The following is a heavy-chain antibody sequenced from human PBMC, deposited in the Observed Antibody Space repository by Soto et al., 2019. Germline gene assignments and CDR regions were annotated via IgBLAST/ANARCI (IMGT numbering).Heavy chain of an antibody. V-gene: IGHV4-59*02. CDR1: GISVSSHH. CDR2: TSDTANT. D-gene: IGHD2-15*01. J-gene: IGHJ4*02. Sequence: PSETLTLTCIVSGISVSSHHWSWSRQVPGQGLEWIAYTSDTANTNYNPALQSRGTISFDTSKNQLSLKLTSMTSADMAVYSCESNLHAGFTHYLDSWGQATLVTVSS. CDR3: ESNLHAGFTHYLDS.